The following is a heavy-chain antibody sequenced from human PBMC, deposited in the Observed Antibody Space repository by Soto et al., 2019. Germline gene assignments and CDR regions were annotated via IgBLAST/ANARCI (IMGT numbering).Heavy chain of an antibody. CDR1: GGTFSSHS. J-gene: IGHJ4*02. V-gene: IGHV1-69*01. CDR3: AREVGYGDFSAALLD. Sequence: VQLMQSGAEVKKPGSSVKVSCKASGGTFSSHSINWGRQAPGQGLEWMGGVISLFGTANYAHNFKGRVTLTADQATSTSYLELNSLRSDDTAVYYCAREVGYGDFSAALLDWGQGTLVTVSS. CDR2: VISLFGTA. D-gene: IGHD4-17*01.